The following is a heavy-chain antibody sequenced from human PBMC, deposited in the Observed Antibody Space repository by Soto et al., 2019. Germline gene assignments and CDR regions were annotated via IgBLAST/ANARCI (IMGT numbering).Heavy chain of an antibody. Sequence: ASVKVSCKTSDYTFSNYGITWVRQAPGQPLEWLGWISLYSDGTNYAQKFQGRVSMTTDTSTTTAYMELRSLRSDDTAVYYCARVVPGAEAWFGPWGQGTLVTVSS. CDR1: DYTFSNYG. J-gene: IGHJ5*02. CDR3: ARVVPGAEAWFGP. V-gene: IGHV1-18*01. CDR2: ISLYSDGT. D-gene: IGHD2-2*01.